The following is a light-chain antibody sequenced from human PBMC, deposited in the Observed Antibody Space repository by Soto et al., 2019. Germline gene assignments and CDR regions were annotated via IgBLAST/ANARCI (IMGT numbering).Light chain of an antibody. CDR3: ISYTSSSTLVV. Sequence: QSALTQPASVSGSPGQSITISCTGTISDVGGYNYVSWYQQHPGKAPKLMIYEVSNRPSGVSNRFSGSKSGNTASLTISGLQAEDEADYYCISYTSSSTLVVFGGGTKLTVL. V-gene: IGLV2-14*01. J-gene: IGLJ2*01. CDR1: ISDVGGYNY. CDR2: EVS.